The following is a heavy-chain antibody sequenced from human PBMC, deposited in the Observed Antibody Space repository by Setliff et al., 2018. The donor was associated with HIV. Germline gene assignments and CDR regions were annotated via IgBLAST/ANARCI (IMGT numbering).Heavy chain of an antibody. CDR2: ISSNGGST. D-gene: IGHD2-15*01. CDR1: GFTFSSNA. V-gene: IGHV3-64*02. Sequence: PGGSLRLSCAASGFTFSSNAIHWVRQAPGKGLEYVSGISSNGGSTYYADSVKGRFIISRDNSKNTLYLQMGSLRAEDTAIYYCAKDRGTRTFYFDYWGQGTLVTVSS. J-gene: IGHJ4*02. CDR3: AKDRGTRTFYFDY.